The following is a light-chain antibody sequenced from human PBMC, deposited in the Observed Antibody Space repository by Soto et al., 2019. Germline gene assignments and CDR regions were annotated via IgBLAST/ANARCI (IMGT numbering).Light chain of an antibody. V-gene: IGLV2-14*03. CDR3: SSYTTSNTRQIV. CDR1: SSDVGGYNY. Sequence: QAVLTQPASGSGSPGQSITISCTGTSSDVGGYNYVSGYQHHPGKAPKLLIYDVSNRPSGISNRFSGSKSDNTASLTISGLQPEDEADYYCSSYTTSNTRQIVFGTGTKVTVL. J-gene: IGLJ1*01. CDR2: DVS.